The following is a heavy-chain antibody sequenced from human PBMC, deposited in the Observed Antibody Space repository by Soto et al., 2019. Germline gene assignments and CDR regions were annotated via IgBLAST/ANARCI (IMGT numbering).Heavy chain of an antibody. V-gene: IGHV1-18*01. D-gene: IGHD2-2*01. Sequence: QVQLVQSGAEVKKPGASVKVSCKASGYTFTSYGISWVRQAPGQGLEWMGWISAYNGNTNYAQKTRGRDTMTTDTATSTAYMEVRSLRSDDTAVYYCAVGGEPCISTSCYGFPGYYYYGMDVWGQGTTVTVSS. J-gene: IGHJ6*02. CDR1: GYTFTSYG. CDR3: AVGGEPCISTSCYGFPGYYYYGMDV. CDR2: ISAYNGNT.